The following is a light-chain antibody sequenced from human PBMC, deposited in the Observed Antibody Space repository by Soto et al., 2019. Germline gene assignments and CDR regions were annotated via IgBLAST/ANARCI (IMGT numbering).Light chain of an antibody. CDR3: QQYNNWPPLT. CDR1: QSVSSN. Sequence: EIMMTQSPATLSVSPGERATLSCRASQSVSSNLAWYQQKPGKAPRLLIYGASTRATGIPARFSGSGSGTEFTLTISRLQSEDFAVYYCQQYNNWPPLTFGGGTKVENK. CDR2: GAS. J-gene: IGKJ4*01. V-gene: IGKV3-15*01.